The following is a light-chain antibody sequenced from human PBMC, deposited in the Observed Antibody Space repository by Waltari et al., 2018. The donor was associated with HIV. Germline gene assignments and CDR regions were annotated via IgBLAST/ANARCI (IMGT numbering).Light chain of an antibody. CDR3: ASYTLTNIPL. J-gene: IGLJ2*01. CDR2: EVH. CDR1: ISDVGGQNS. V-gene: IGLV2-14*03. Sequence: QSALTQPASVSGSPGQSITMSCSGSISDVGGQNSVSWYQQQPGKGPKLILYEVHNRPSGISSRFSGSKSGTKASLTISGLQTEDEAVYYCASYTLTNIPLFGGGTTLTVL.